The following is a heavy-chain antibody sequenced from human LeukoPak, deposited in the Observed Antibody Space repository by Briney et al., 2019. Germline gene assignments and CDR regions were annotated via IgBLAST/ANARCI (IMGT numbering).Heavy chain of an antibody. CDR3: ARAPRYSGYGGDAFDI. V-gene: IGHV1-69*13. CDR1: GYTFTSYY. CDR2: IIPIFGTA. J-gene: IGHJ3*02. D-gene: IGHD5-12*01. Sequence: GASVKVSCKASGYTFTSYYMHWVRQAPGQGLEWMGGIIPIFGTANYAQKFQGRVTITADESTSTAYMELSSLRSEDTAVYYCARAPRYSGYGGDAFDIWGQGTMVTVSS.